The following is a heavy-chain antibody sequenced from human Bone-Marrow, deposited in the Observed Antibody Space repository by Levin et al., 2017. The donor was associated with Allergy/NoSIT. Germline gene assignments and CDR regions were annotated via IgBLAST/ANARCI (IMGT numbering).Heavy chain of an antibody. Sequence: PSETLSLMCTVSGASISTYYWSWIRQPPGKGLEWIGYIYYSGSTNYNPSLKSRVTISVDTPKNQFSLKLSSVTAADTAVYYCARIYYDSSGYYHYFDYWGQGTLVTVSS. CDR3: ARIYYDSSGYYHYFDY. CDR1: GASISTYY. D-gene: IGHD3-22*01. CDR2: IYYSGST. V-gene: IGHV4-59*01. J-gene: IGHJ4*02.